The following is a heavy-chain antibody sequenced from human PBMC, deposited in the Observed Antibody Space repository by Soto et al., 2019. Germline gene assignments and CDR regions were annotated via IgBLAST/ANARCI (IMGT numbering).Heavy chain of an antibody. V-gene: IGHV3-30-3*01. CDR1: GFTFSSYA. D-gene: IGHD1-26*01. CDR2: ISYDGSNK. CDR3: ARQGVGD. Sequence: QVQLVESGGGVVQPGRSLRLSCAASGFTFSSYAMHWVRQAPGKGLEWVAVISYDGSNKYYADSVKGRFTISRDNSKNTLYLQMNSLRAEDTAVYYCARQGVGDWGQGTLVTVSS. J-gene: IGHJ4*02.